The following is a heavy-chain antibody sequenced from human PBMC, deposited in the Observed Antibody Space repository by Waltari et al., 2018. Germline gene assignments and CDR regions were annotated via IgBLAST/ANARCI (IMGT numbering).Heavy chain of an antibody. Sequence: VQLIQSGAEVNKPGASVRLAGKVSGYSLTEMSIHCVRQSPGKGIERPGGFDTKRTDTTYGQSVQGIVTLTDDKSTGRAYMDLRSLTSDDTAVLYCATDWGYCSDDSCYVGERGDYWGQGTLVTVSS. V-gene: IGHV1-24*01. CDR3: ATDWGYCSDDSCYVGERGDY. J-gene: IGHJ4*02. CDR2: FDTKRTDT. D-gene: IGHD2-15*01. CDR1: GYSLTEMS.